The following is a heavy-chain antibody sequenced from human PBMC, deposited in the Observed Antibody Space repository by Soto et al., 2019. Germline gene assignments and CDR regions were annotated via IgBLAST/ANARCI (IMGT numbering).Heavy chain of an antibody. CDR2: INHSGST. CDR1: GGSFSGYY. Sequence: SETLSLTCAVYGGSFSGYYWSWIRQPPGKGLEWIGEINHSGSTNYNPSLKSRVTISVDTSKNQFSLKLSSVTAADTAVYYCARGGPRGDYDFWSGYYTQGGAGMDVWGQGTTVTVSS. V-gene: IGHV4-34*01. D-gene: IGHD3-3*01. J-gene: IGHJ6*02. CDR3: ARGGPRGDYDFWSGYYTQGGAGMDV.